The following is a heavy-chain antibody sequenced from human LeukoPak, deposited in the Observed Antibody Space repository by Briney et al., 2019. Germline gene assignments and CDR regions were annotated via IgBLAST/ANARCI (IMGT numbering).Heavy chain of an antibody. CDR3: ARGIGNSYESSRDAFDI. J-gene: IGHJ3*02. Sequence: SQTLSLXCTVSAGSINSDDYYWIWIRQPAGKGLEWIGRIYSPGTNYNYNPSLKSRVTISIDTSKNQFSLKLTSVTAGDTAVYYCARGIGNSYESSRDAFDIWGQGTMVTVSS. V-gene: IGHV4-61*02. D-gene: IGHD3-22*01. CDR1: AGSINSDDYY. CDR2: IYSPGTN.